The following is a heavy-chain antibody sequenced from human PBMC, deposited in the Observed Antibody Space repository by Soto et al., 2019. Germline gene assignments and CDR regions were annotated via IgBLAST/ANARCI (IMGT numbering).Heavy chain of an antibody. Sequence: GGSLRLSWAASGFTFSYYAMSWVRQAPGKGLEWVSGVSSSAASTSYADSVKGRFTISRDNSKNTMYLQMNSLRAEDTALYYCARRSDSSSRGFDSWGQGTLVTVSS. J-gene: IGHJ4*02. V-gene: IGHV3-23*01. CDR1: GFTFSYYA. CDR2: VSSSAAST. D-gene: IGHD6-6*01. CDR3: ARRSDSSSRGFDS.